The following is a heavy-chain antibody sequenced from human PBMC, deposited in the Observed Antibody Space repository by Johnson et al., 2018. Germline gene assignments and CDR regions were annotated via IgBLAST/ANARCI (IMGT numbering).Heavy chain of an antibody. J-gene: IGHJ3*02. Sequence: EVQLVETGGGLVQPGRSLRLSCAASGFTFDDYAMHWVRQAPGKGLEWVSGISWNSGSIGYADSVKGRFTISRDNAKNSLYLQMNSLRAEDTALYYCAKDKGYSTPFIAFDIWGQGTMVTVSS. CDR1: GFTFDDYA. CDR3: AKDKGYSTPFIAFDI. D-gene: IGHD2/OR15-2a*01. CDR2: ISWNSGSI. V-gene: IGHV3-9*01.